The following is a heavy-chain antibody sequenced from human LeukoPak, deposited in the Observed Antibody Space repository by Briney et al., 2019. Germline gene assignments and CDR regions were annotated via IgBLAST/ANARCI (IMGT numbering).Heavy chain of an antibody. CDR3: AGSSTSYDY. V-gene: IGHV4-38-2*01. Sequence: SETLSLTCAVSGYSISSGYYWGWIRQPPGKGPEWIGSIYHSGSTYYNPSLKSRVTISVDTSKNQFSLKLSSVTAADTAVYYCAGSSTSYDYWGQGTPVTVSS. CDR2: IYHSGST. CDR1: GYSISSGYY. J-gene: IGHJ4*02. D-gene: IGHD2-2*01.